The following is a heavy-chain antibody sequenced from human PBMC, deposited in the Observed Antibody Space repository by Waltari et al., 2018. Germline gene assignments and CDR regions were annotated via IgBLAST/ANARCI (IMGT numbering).Heavy chain of an antibody. J-gene: IGHJ4*02. V-gene: IGHV3-33*01. D-gene: IGHD3-22*01. CDR3: ARDLFYYDSSGYYDY. CDR2: IWYDGSNK. Sequence: QVQLVESGGGVVQPGRSLRLSCAASGFTFSSYGLHWVRQATGKGLEWVAVIWYDGSNKYYADSVKGRFTISRDNSKNTLYLQMNSLRAEDTAVYYCARDLFYYDSSGYYDYWGQGTLVTVSS. CDR1: GFTFSSYG.